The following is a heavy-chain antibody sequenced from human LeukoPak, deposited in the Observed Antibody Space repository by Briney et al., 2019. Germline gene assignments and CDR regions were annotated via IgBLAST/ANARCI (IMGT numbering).Heavy chain of an antibody. D-gene: IGHD3-10*02. CDR2: ISSSSSYI. CDR1: GFTFSSYE. J-gene: IGHJ4*02. V-gene: IGHV3-21*01. Sequence: PGGSLRLSCAASGFTFSSYEMNWVRQAPGKGLEWVSSISSSSSYIYYADSVKGRFTISRDNAKNSLYLQMNSLRAEDTAVYYCATLSDGRVDYWGQGTLVTVSS. CDR3: ATLSDGRVDY.